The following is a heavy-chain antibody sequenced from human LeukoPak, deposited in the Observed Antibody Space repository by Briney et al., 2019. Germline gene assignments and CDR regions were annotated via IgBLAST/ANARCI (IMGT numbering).Heavy chain of an antibody. V-gene: IGHV4-34*01. J-gene: IGHJ6*03. CDR2: INHSGST. CDR1: GGSFSGYC. D-gene: IGHD3-10*01. CDR3: AHFVRGSGSYYTVYYMDV. Sequence: PSETLSLTCAVDGGSFSGYCWSWIRQPPGKGLEWIGEINHSGSTNYNPSLKSRVTISVDTSKNQFSLKLSSVTATDTAVYYCAHFVRGSGSYYTVYYMDVWGKGTTVTVSS.